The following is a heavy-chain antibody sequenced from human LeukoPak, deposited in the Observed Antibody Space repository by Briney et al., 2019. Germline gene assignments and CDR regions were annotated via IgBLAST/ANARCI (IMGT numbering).Heavy chain of an antibody. J-gene: IGHJ4*02. CDR3: ARGIESYGDYGY. Sequence: SETLSLTCTVSGGSISGSYWSWIRQPPGKGLEWIAYMYNSGSTNYNPSLKSRVTISIDASKNQFSLKLSSLTAADTAIYYCARGIESYGDYGYWGQGILVTVSS. V-gene: IGHV4-59*01. CDR2: MYNSGST. CDR1: GGSISGSY. D-gene: IGHD4-17*01.